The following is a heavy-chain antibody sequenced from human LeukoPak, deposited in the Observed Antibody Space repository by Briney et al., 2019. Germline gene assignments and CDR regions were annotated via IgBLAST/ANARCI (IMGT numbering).Heavy chain of an antibody. D-gene: IGHD6-13*01. CDR2: ISGYNGKT. CDR1: GYTFNTYG. CDR3: ARGDGIAAAGTGWYFDY. J-gene: IGHJ4*02. V-gene: IGHV1-18*03. Sequence: ASVKVSCKASGYTFNTYGITWVRQAPGQGLEWMGWISGYNGKTKYAQKLQDRVTMTTDTSTTTAYMELRSLRFDDMAVYYCARGDGIAAAGTGWYFDYWGQGTLVTVSS.